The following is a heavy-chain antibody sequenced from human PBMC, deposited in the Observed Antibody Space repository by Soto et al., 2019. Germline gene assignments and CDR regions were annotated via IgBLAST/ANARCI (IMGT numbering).Heavy chain of an antibody. V-gene: IGHV4-31*03. J-gene: IGHJ5*02. D-gene: IGHD5-18*01. Sequence: QVQLQESGPGLVKPSQTLSLTGTVSGASISSNGYYWNWIRQHPGTGLEWIGYIYHSGSTYYNPSLKSRVTISLDMSKNRFSLNLSSVTVADTAIYYCARDGGTAMVLDPWGQGTLVTVSS. CDR2: IYHSGST. CDR3: ARDGGTAMVLDP. CDR1: GASISSNGYY.